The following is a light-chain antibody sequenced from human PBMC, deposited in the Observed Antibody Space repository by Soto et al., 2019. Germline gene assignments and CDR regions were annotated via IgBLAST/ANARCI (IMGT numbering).Light chain of an antibody. Sequence: ENVLTQSPATLSFSAGERSTLSCRASQSVSNYVSWYQQKPGQAPRPLIYDASNRATGIPARFSGSGSGTDFTLTISSLEPEDFAVYYCQQRSNWLFGPGTKVDIK. CDR1: QSVSNY. V-gene: IGKV3-11*01. CDR2: DAS. CDR3: QQRSNWL. J-gene: IGKJ3*01.